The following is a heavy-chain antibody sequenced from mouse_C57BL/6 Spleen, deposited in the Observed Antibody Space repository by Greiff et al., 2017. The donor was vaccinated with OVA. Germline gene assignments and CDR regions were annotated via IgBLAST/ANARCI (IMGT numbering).Heavy chain of an antibody. J-gene: IGHJ4*01. Sequence: QVQLQQPGAELVKPGASVKMSCKASGYTFTSYWITWVKQRPGQGLEWIGDIYPGSGSTNYNEKFKSKATLTVDTSSSTAYMQLSSLTSEDSAVYYCASYDGYYGSAMDDWGQGTSVTVSS. CDR1: GYTFTSYW. CDR2: IYPGSGST. D-gene: IGHD2-3*01. CDR3: ASYDGYYGSAMDD. V-gene: IGHV1-55*01.